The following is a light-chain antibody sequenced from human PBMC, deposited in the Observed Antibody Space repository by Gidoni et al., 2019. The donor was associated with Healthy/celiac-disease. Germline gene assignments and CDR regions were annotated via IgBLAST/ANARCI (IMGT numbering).Light chain of an antibody. V-gene: IGLV1-44*01. CDR3: AAWDDSLNGVV. J-gene: IGLJ2*01. CDR2: SNN. Sequence: QSVLTQPPSASGTPGPRVIISCSGSSSNIGSNTVNWYQQLTGTAPKLLIYSNNQRPSGVPDRFSGAKSGTSASLAISGLQSEDEADYYCAAWDDSLNGVVFGGGTKLTVL. CDR1: SSNIGSNT.